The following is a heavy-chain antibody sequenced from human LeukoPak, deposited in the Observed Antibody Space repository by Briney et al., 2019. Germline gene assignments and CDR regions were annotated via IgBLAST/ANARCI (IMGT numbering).Heavy chain of an antibody. V-gene: IGHV3-7*01. CDR2: IKQDGSEK. CDR3: ARDFEDYDFWSGSQPYYFDY. D-gene: IGHD3-3*01. J-gene: IGHJ4*02. CDR1: GFTFSSYW. Sequence: GGSLRLSCAASGFTFSSYWMSWVRQAPGKGLEWVANIKQDGSEKYYVDSVKGRFTISRDNAKNSLYLQMNSLRAEDTAVYYCARDFEDYDFWSGSQPYYFDYWGQGTLVTVSS.